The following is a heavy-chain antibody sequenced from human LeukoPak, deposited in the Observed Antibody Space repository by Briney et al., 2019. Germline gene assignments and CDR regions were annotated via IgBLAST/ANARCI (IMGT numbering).Heavy chain of an antibody. CDR3: ARDGDYCRTTACHFDS. Sequence: ASVKVSCKASGYTFTGYYMHWVRQAPGQGLEWMGWINPNSGGTNYAQKFQGRVTMTRDTSISTAYMELSRLRSDDTAVYYCARDGDYCRTTACHFDSWGQGTLVTVSS. CDR2: INPNSGGT. V-gene: IGHV1-2*02. CDR1: GYTFTGYY. J-gene: IGHJ4*02. D-gene: IGHD5-12*01.